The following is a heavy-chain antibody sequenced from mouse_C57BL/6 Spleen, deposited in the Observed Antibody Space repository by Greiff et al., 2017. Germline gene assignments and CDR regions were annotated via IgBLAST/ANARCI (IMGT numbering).Heavy chain of an antibody. J-gene: IGHJ1*03. CDR3: ARDSSGYGGYFDV. CDR1: GYSITSGYY. Sequence: EVQLKESGPGLVKPSQSLSLTCSVTGYSITSGYYWNWIRQFPGNKLEWMGYISYDGSNNYNPSLKNRISITRDTSKNQFFLKLNSVTTEDTATYYCARDSSGYGGYFDVWGTGTTVTVSS. CDR2: ISYDGSN. D-gene: IGHD3-2*02. V-gene: IGHV3-6*01.